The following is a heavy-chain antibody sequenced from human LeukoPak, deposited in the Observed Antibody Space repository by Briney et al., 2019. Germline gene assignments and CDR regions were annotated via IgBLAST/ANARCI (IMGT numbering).Heavy chain of an antibody. CDR3: AKDMGGSGRNWASNWFDL. Sequence: PGGSLRLSCAASGFTFGDYPMNWIRQTPGQGLEWVSLISPDGGRAFQADSVRGRFTISTDNTKNSLYLQMNSLRSEDTALYYCAKDMGGSGRNWASNWFDLWGQGTLVSVSS. CDR2: ISPDGGRA. V-gene: IGHV3-43*02. D-gene: IGHD1-26*01. J-gene: IGHJ5*02. CDR1: GFTFGDYP.